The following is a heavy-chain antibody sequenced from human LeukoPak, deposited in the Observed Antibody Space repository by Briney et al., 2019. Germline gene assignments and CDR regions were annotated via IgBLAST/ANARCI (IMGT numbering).Heavy chain of an antibody. CDR2: IYYTGST. V-gene: IGHV4-61*08. CDR1: GGSISSGDYY. D-gene: IGHD3/OR15-3a*01. Sequence: PSQTLSLTCTVSGGSISSGDYYWSWIRQAPGKGLEWIGYIYYTGSTNYNPSLKSRVTISVDTSNNQFSLKLRSVTAADTAVYYCARARWVFGPIGDIWGHGTMVTVSS. CDR3: ARARWVFGPIGDI. J-gene: IGHJ3*02.